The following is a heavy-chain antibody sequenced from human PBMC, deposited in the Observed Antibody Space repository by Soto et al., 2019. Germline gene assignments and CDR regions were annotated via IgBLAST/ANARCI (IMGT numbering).Heavy chain of an antibody. J-gene: IGHJ4*02. CDR1: GFTFSSYA. D-gene: IGHD3-22*01. Sequence: GGSLRLSCAASGFTFSSYAMNWFRQAPGKGLEWVSSVSANGRNTYYADSVKGRFTVSRDKSKNALFLQLDSLRVEDTAIYYCAKDLSSLGWLALGAPFDSWGPGTLVPVSS. V-gene: IGHV3-23*01. CDR3: AKDLSSLGWLALGAPFDS. CDR2: VSANGRNT.